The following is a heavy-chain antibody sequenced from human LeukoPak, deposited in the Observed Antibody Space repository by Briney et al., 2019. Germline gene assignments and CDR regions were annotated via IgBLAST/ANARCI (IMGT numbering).Heavy chain of an antibody. V-gene: IGHV3-9*01. CDR1: GFTFDDYA. D-gene: IGHD3-16*02. J-gene: IGHJ3*02. CDR3: AREDKLASARSGGPFDI. CDR2: ISWNSGST. Sequence: PGGSLRLSCEASGFTFDDYAMHWVRQAPGKGLEWVSGISWNSGSTGYADSVKGRFTISRDNSKNTLYLQMNSLRAEDTAVYYCAREDKLASARSGGPFDIWGQGTMVTVSS.